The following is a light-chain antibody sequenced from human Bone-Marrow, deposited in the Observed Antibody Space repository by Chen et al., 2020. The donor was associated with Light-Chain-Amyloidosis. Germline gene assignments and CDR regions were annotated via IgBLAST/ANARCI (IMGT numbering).Light chain of an antibody. CDR1: GSNIGNNY. V-gene: IGLV1-51*01. CDR3: GTWDSSLSVHV. J-gene: IGLJ1*01. CDR2: DNN. Sequence: QSVLTQPPSVSAAPGQAVTLSCSGYGSNIGNNYVSWYQQLPGTAPKLLIYDNNKRPSGIPDRFSGSKSGTSATLGITGLQTGDEADYYCGTWDSSLSVHVFGTGTKVTVL.